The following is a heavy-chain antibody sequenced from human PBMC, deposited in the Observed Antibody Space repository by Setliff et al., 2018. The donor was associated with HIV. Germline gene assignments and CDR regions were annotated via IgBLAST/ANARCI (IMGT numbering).Heavy chain of an antibody. Sequence: PGESLKISCKSSGYVFTNYWIGWVRQMPGKGLEWMGIIYPGDSDTRYSPSFQGQVTISADKSISTAYLQWSSLKASDTAVYYCARSHYNFRSAYYTGTNWFDSWGQGTLVTVSS. J-gene: IGHJ5*01. CDR2: IYPGDSDT. V-gene: IGHV5-51*01. D-gene: IGHD3-3*01. CDR3: ARSHYNFRSAYYTGTNWFDS. CDR1: GYVFTNYW.